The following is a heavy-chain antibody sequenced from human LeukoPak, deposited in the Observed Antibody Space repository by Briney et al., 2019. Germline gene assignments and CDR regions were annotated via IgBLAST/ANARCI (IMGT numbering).Heavy chain of an antibody. CDR1: GFTFSNYA. V-gene: IGHV3-30*02. D-gene: IGHD6-19*01. CDR2: IRSDGTSK. CDR3: ARNVSGWSH. J-gene: IGHJ4*02. Sequence: GGSLRLSCAASGFTFSNYATHWVRQAPGKGLEWVAFIRSDGTSKYYADSVKGRFTISRDNSKNTLYLQMNSLRPEDTAVYYCARNVSGWSHWGQGTLVTVSS.